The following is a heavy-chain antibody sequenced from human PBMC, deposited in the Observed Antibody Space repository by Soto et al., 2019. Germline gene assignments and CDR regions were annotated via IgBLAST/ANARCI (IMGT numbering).Heavy chain of an antibody. D-gene: IGHD1-1*01. CDR3: XXXXRNPPSVYYYFYMDV. CDR2: MWSDGAKT. Sequence: QVQMEPSGGGVVQPGRSLRLSCAASGFSLTSYGLQWVRQAPGKGLEWVAVMWSDGAKTAYADSVKGRFIVSRDTSENXXXXXXXXXXXXXXXXXXXXXXXRNPPSVYYYFYMDVWGTGSTVTVS. CDR1: GFSLTSYG. V-gene: IGHV3-33*01. J-gene: IGHJ6*03.